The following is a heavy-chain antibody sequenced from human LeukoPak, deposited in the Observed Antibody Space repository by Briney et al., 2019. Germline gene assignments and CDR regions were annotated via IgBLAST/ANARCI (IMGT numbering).Heavy chain of an antibody. CDR1: GFTVSSNY. J-gene: IGHJ3*02. CDR2: IYSGGST. Sequence: GGSLRLSCAASGFTVSSNYMSWVRQAPGKGLEWVSVIYSGGSTYYADSVKGRFTISRDNSKNTLYLQMNSLRAEDTAVYYCTVTTDDAFDIWGQGTMVTVSS. V-gene: IGHV3-53*01. CDR3: TVTTDDAFDI. D-gene: IGHD4-17*01.